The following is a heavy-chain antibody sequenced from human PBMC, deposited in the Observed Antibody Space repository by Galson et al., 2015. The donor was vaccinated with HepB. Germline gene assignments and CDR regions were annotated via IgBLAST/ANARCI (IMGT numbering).Heavy chain of an antibody. V-gene: IGHV3-48*04. CDR3: ATTLFGSGAYFTFDL. D-gene: IGHD2-15*01. CDR1: GFTLSRYT. Sequence: SLRLSCAASGFTLSRYTMNWVRQAPGKELQWISYISTNGATIHYAASVKGRFTIARDNARNSIFLQMNSLRVEDTAVYYCATTLFGSGAYFTFDLWGQGTLVTVS. CDR2: ISTNGATI. J-gene: IGHJ3*01.